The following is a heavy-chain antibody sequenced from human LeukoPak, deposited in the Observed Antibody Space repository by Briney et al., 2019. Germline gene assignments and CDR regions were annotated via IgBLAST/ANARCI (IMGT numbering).Heavy chain of an antibody. CDR2: IKRDGNEK. D-gene: IGHD3-10*01. Sequence: PGGSLRLSCAASGFTFSSYWMTWVRQAPGKGLEWVANIKRDGNEKYYMDSVKGRFTISRDNAKNSLYLQMNSLRAEDTAVYYCARDVFTYYYGSGSYFDYWGQGTLVTVSS. CDR3: ARDVFTYYYGSGSYFDY. CDR1: GFTFSSYW. V-gene: IGHV3-7*01. J-gene: IGHJ4*02.